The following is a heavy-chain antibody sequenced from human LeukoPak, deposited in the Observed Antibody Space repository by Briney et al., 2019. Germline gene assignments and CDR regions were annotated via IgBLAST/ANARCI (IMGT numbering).Heavy chain of an antibody. Sequence: GASVKVSCKASGYTFTSHDVNWLRQAPGQGLEWMGGIIPIFGTANYAQKFQGRVTITTDESTSTAYMELSSLRSEDTAVYYCAKYSSGWYDYWGQGTLVTVSS. J-gene: IGHJ4*02. CDR2: IIPIFGTA. CDR3: AKYSSGWYDY. V-gene: IGHV1-69*05. D-gene: IGHD6-19*01. CDR1: GYTFTSHD.